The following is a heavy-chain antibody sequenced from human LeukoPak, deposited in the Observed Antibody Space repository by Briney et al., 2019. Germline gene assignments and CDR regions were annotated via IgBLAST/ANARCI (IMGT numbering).Heavy chain of an antibody. V-gene: IGHV4-59*01. Sequence: PSETLSLTCTVSGGSISSYYWSWIRQPPGKGLEWIGYIYYSGSTNYNLSLKSRVTISVDTSKNQFSLKLSSVTAADTAVYYCARERNYDFWSGYYTGAFDIWGQGTMVTVSS. CDR2: IYYSGST. CDR3: ARERNYDFWSGYYTGAFDI. D-gene: IGHD3-3*01. J-gene: IGHJ3*02. CDR1: GGSISSYY.